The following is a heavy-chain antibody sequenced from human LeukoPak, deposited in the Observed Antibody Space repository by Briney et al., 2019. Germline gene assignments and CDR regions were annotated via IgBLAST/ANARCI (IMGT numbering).Heavy chain of an antibody. Sequence: SETLSLSCTVSGGSITSGDNYWSWIRQPPGKGLEWIGYISYSGSTYYNPSLKSRVAISVDTSKNQFSLKLSSVTAADTAVYYCARVYDSSAYYGYYFDYWGQGTLVTVSS. V-gene: IGHV4-30-4*01. CDR2: ISYSGST. J-gene: IGHJ4*02. D-gene: IGHD3-22*01. CDR1: GGSITSGDNY. CDR3: ARVYDSSAYYGYYFDY.